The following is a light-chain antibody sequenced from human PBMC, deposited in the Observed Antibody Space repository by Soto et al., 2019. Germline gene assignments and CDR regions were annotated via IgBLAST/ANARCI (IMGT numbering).Light chain of an antibody. J-gene: IGKJ4*01. CDR3: QQFDNLPLT. V-gene: IGKV1-33*01. CDR1: QDITNY. CDR2: DAS. Sequence: DLQMTQSPSSLSASVGDRVTITCQASQDITNYLNWYQQKPGKAPKILIYDASVLEAGVPSRFSGGGSGTHFTLTITSLQAEDVATYYCQQFDNLPLTFGGGTNVEIK.